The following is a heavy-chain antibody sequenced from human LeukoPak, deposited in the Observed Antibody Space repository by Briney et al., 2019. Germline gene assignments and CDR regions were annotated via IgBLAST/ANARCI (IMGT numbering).Heavy chain of an antibody. CDR1: GGSIYTSSYY. CDR2: IYYSGAT. J-gene: IGHJ4*02. V-gene: IGHV4-39*07. CDR3: ARVTGYVIEDYFDY. Sequence: SETLSLTCTVSGGSIYTSSYYWGWVRQSPAKGLEWIANIYYSGATYFNPSFRSRVTILDDTSKNQFSLRLTSVTAADTAVYYCARVTGYVIEDYFDYWGQGTLVTVSS. D-gene: IGHD3-22*01.